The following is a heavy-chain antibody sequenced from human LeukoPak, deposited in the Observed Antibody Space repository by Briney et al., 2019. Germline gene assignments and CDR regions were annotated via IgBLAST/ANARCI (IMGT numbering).Heavy chain of an antibody. D-gene: IGHD5-12*01. Sequence: GRSLRLSCAASGFTFSSYAMSWVRQAPGKGLEWVSAISGSGGSTYYADSVKGRFTKSRDNSKNTLYLQMNSLRAEDTAVYYCAKDQRYSGYDSYYYYYGMDVWGQGTTVTVSS. V-gene: IGHV3-23*01. CDR1: GFTFSSYA. CDR3: AKDQRYSGYDSYYYYYGMDV. CDR2: ISGSGGST. J-gene: IGHJ6*02.